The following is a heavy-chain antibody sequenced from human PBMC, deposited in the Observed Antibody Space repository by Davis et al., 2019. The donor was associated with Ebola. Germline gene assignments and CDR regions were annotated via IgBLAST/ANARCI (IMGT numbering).Heavy chain of an antibody. J-gene: IGHJ4*02. D-gene: IGHD3-22*01. Sequence: SVKVSCKASGGTFSSYAISWVRQAPGQGLEWMGGIIPIFGTANYAQKFQGRVTITADESTSTAYMELSSLRSEDTAVYYCARDRRYYYDSSGYYSNDYWGQGTLVTVSS. CDR3: ARDRRYYYDSSGYYSNDY. V-gene: IGHV1-69*13. CDR2: IIPIFGTA. CDR1: GGTFSSYA.